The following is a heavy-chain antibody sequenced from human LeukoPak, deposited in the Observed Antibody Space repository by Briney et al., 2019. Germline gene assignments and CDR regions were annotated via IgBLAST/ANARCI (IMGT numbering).Heavy chain of an antibody. D-gene: IGHD1-26*01. CDR3: AKDALVGATTLDY. Sequence: PGGSLGLSCAASGFIVSSNYMNWVRQAPGKGLEWVSVIYSGGSTYYADSVKGRFTISRDNSKNTLYLQMNSLRAEDTAVYYCAKDALVGATTLDYWGQGTLVTVSS. CDR1: GFIVSSNY. CDR2: IYSGGST. V-gene: IGHV3-53*05. J-gene: IGHJ4*02.